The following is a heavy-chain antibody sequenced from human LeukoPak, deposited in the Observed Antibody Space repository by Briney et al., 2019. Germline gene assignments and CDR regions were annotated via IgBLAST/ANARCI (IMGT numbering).Heavy chain of an antibody. CDR1: GGCYCGYF. CDR3: ARHAPYRPRTHSSSWYVDWFDP. CDR2: INYTGTT. D-gene: IGHD6-13*01. V-gene: IGHV4-34*01. J-gene: IGHJ5*02. Sequence: SETLSFKCTGYGGCYCGYFWSWIRHSPGKGLEWMGEINYTGTTNSNPSLGSRLTMSIDSSKNQFSLKLSSVTAADTAVYYCARHAPYRPRTHSSSWYVDWFDPWGQGTLVTVSS.